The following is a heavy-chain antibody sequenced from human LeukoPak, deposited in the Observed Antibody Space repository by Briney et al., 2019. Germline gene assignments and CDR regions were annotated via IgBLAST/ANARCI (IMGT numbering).Heavy chain of an antibody. J-gene: IGHJ1*01. V-gene: IGHV1-69*04. CDR1: GGTFSSYA. CDR2: IIPILGIA. CDR3: ARDPGRYYDTSLYFQH. D-gene: IGHD3-10*01. Sequence: SVKVSCKASGGTFSSYAISWVRQAPGQGLEWMGRIIPILGIANYAQKFQGRVTITADKSTSTAYMELSSLRSEDTAVYYCARDPGRYYDTSLYFQHWGQGTLVTVSS.